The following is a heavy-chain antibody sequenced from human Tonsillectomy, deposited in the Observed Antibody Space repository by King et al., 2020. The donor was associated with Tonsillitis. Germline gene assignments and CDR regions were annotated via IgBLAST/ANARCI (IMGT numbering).Heavy chain of an antibody. CDR1: GFTFDEYT. J-gene: IGHJ4*02. V-gene: IGHV3-43*01. Sequence: VQLVESGGVVVQPGGSLRLSCAASGFTFDEYTMHWVRQAPGKGLEWVSLITWDGDSTYYADSVKGRFTISRDNSKNSLYLQMNSLRPEDTALYYCSKDLRRDGYNSPDYWGQGTLVTVSS. D-gene: IGHD5-24*01. CDR2: ITWDGDST. CDR3: SKDLRRDGYNSPDY.